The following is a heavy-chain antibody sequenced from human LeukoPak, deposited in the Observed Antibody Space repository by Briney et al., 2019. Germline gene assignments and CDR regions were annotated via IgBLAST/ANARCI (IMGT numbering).Heavy chain of an antibody. Sequence: GGSLRLSCAASGFTFSTYSMNWVRQAPGKGLEWVAVMSYDESNKYYADSVKGRFTISRDNSKNTLHLQMSSLRAEDTAVYYCAKGYDTFDYWGQGTLVTVSS. J-gene: IGHJ4*02. CDR2: MSYDESNK. V-gene: IGHV3-30*18. CDR3: AKGYDTFDY. D-gene: IGHD3-22*01. CDR1: GFTFSTYS.